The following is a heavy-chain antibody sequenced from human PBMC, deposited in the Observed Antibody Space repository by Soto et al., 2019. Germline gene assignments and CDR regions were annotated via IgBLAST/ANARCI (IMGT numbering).Heavy chain of an antibody. D-gene: IGHD3-10*01. Sequence: QVQLVQSGAEVKKPGASVKVSCKASGYTFTSYGISWVRQAPGQGLERMGWISAYNDNTNYAQKLQGRVTMTTDTPTSTAYMELRSLRSDDTAVYYCARDSEVRGVTPNWFDPWGQGTLVTVSS. CDR1: GYTFTSYG. V-gene: IGHV1-18*01. J-gene: IGHJ5*02. CDR2: ISAYNDNT. CDR3: ARDSEVRGVTPNWFDP.